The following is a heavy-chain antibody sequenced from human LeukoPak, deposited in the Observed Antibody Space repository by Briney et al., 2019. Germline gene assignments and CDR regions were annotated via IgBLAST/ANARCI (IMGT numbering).Heavy chain of an antibody. J-gene: IGHJ4*02. Sequence: GGSLRRSCAGSGFTFSSQARSWVGPGPGKGLEGVSAISGGGGSTYYADSVTGRFTISRDTSNNTLYLQMNSLRADDTAVYYCARATGAYGPPFDFWGQGTLVTVSS. CDR1: GFTFSSQA. CDR3: ARATGAYGPPFDF. CDR2: ISGGGGST. D-gene: IGHD2-8*02. V-gene: IGHV3-23*01.